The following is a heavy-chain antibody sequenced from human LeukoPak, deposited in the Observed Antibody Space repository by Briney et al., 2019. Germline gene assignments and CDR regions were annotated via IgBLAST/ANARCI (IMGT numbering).Heavy chain of an antibody. CDR2: IIPIFGTA. CDR1: GGTFSSYA. J-gene: IGHJ4*02. CDR3: AGSRQGDYDILTGYTN. D-gene: IGHD3-9*01. V-gene: IGHV1-69*01. Sequence: SVKVSCKASGGTFSSYAISWVRQAPGQGLEWMGGIIPIFGTANYAQKFQGRVTITADESTSTAYMELSSLRSEDTAVYYCAGSRQGDYDILTGYTNWGQETLVTVSS.